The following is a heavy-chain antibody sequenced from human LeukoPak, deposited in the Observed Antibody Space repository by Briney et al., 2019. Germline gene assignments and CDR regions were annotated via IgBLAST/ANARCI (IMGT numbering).Heavy chain of an antibody. Sequence: ASVKVSCKASGYTFTSYAMHWVRQAPGQRLEWMGWISAYNGNTNYAQKLQGRVTMTTDTSTSTAYMELRSLRSDDTAVYYCARGRFYYGSVPDFFYGMDVWGKGTTVTVSS. J-gene: IGHJ6*04. CDR3: ARGRFYYGSVPDFFYGMDV. CDR2: ISAYNGNT. V-gene: IGHV1-18*01. CDR1: GYTFTSYA. D-gene: IGHD3-10*01.